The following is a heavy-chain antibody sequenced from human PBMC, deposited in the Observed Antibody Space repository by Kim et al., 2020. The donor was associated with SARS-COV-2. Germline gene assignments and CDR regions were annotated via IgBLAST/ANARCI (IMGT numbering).Heavy chain of an antibody. CDR2: ISYDGSNK. J-gene: IGHJ5*02. CDR3: AKDDYYYDSSGYTS. Sequence: GGSLRLSCAASGFTFSSYGMHWVRQAPGKGLEWVAVISYDGSNKYYADSVKGRFTISRDNSKNTLYLQMNSLRAEDTAVYYCAKDDYYYDSSGYTSWGQGTLVTVYS. CDR1: GFTFSSYG. D-gene: IGHD3-22*01. V-gene: IGHV3-30*18.